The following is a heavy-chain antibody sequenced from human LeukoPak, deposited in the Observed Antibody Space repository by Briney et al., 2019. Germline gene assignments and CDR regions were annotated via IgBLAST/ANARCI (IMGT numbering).Heavy chain of an antibody. CDR1: GGSISSGGYY. Sequence: LSQTLSLTCTVSGGSISSGGYYWSWIRQHPGKGLEWIGYIYYSGSTYHNPSLKSRVTISVDTSKNQFSLKLSSVTAADTAVYYCARGIAAAVLDYWGQGTLVTVSS. CDR3: ARGIAAAVLDY. J-gene: IGHJ4*02. V-gene: IGHV4-31*03. D-gene: IGHD6-13*01. CDR2: IYYSGST.